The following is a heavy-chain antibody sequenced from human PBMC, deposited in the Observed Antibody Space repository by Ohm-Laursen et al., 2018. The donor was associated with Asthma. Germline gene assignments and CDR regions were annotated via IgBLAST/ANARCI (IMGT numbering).Heavy chain of an antibody. V-gene: IGHV4-61*01. J-gene: IGHJ4*02. CDR1: GGSVSSGSYY. Sequence: SETLSPTCTVSGGSVSSGSYYWSWIRQPPGKGLEWIGYIYYSGSTNYNPSLKSRVTISVDTSKNQFSLKLSSVTAADTAVYYCARDRVDIVATIRSYYFDYWGQGTLVTVSS. CDR2: IYYSGST. D-gene: IGHD5-12*01. CDR3: ARDRVDIVATIRSYYFDY.